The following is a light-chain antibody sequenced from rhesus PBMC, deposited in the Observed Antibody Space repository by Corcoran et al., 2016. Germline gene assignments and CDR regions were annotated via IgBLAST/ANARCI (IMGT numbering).Light chain of an antibody. CDR3: QRRNSYPFT. CDR2: YAS. V-gene: IGKV1-38*01. CDR1: QGISSD. J-gene: IGKJ3*01. Sequence: DIQLTQSPSSLSASVGDRVTITCRASQGISSDLAWYQQKSGKAPKLLTYYASNLQSGVPSRFSGSGSGTEVTLTISSLQPEDFATYYCQRRNSYPFTFGPGTKLDIK.